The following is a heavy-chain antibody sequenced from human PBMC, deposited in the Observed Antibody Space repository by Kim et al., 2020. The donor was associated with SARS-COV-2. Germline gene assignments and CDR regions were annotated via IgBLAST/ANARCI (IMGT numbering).Heavy chain of an antibody. J-gene: IGHJ3*02. D-gene: IGHD3-16*02. CDR1: GYSFTSYW. V-gene: IGHV5-10-1*01. CDR3: ARHEGSYRAFDI. CDR2: IDPSDSYT. Sequence: GESLKISCKGSGYSFTSYWISWVRQMPGKGLEWMGRIDPSDSYTNYSPSFQGHVTISADKSISTSYLQWSSLKASDTPMYYCARHEGSYRAFDIWGQGTMVTVSS.